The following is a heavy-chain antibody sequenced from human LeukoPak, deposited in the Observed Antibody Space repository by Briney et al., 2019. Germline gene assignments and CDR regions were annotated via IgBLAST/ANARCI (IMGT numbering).Heavy chain of an antibody. CDR3: ARDSPNYDFWSGYFSFAFDI. V-gene: IGHV3-7*01. Sequence: GGSLRLSCAASGFTFSSYWMSWVRQAPGKGLEWVANIKQDGSEKYYVDSVKGRSTISRDNAKNSLYLQMNSLRAEDTAVYYCARDSPNYDFWSGYFSFAFDIWGQGTMVTVSS. CDR1: GFTFSSYW. CDR2: IKQDGSEK. D-gene: IGHD3-3*01. J-gene: IGHJ3*02.